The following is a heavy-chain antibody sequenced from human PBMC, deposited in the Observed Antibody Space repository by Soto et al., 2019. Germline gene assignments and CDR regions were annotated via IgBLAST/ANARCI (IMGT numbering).Heavy chain of an antibody. CDR3: AGASSRVSSVVAAY. Sequence: ASVKVSCKASIDSLSSHFIHWVRQAPGEGLEWMEIINPGPNSASYSKEFQARLTLTSDIPSRTVYMQLSNLRSDDTAVYCCAGASSRVSSVVAAYWGQGTLVTVSS. D-gene: IGHD2-15*01. J-gene: IGHJ4*02. V-gene: IGHV1-46*01. CDR1: IDSLSSHF. CDR2: INPGPNSA.